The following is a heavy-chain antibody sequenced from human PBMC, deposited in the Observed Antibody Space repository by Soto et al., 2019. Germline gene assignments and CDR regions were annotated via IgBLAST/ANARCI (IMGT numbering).Heavy chain of an antibody. J-gene: IGHJ4*02. V-gene: IGHV3-23*01. CDR1: GFTFSNYA. CDR2: VSDDGGTT. D-gene: IGHD2-8*02. Sequence: EAQLLESGGGLVQPGESLRLSCAASGFTFSNYAMSWVRQAPGKGLEWVSVVSDDGGTTFYADSVRARFTISRDNSKNTVDLQMNSLRAEDTAVYYCAKADTGHFRPFEYCGQGTLVNVSS. CDR3: AKADTGHFRPFEY.